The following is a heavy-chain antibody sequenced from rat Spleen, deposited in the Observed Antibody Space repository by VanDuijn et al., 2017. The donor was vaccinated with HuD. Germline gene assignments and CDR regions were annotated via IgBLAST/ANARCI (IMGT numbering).Heavy chain of an antibody. V-gene: IGHV5-25*01. CDR1: GFTFSDYY. CDR3: SPLPGRNLAY. Sequence: EVQLVESDGGLVQPGRSLKLSCAASGFTFSDYYMAWVRQAPTKGLEWVASISPSGVTYYRDSVKGRFTISRNNAKSTLYLQMSSLRSEDTATYYCSPLPGRNLAYWGQGVVVTVSS. J-gene: IGHJ2*01. D-gene: IGHD1-4*01. CDR2: ISPSGVT.